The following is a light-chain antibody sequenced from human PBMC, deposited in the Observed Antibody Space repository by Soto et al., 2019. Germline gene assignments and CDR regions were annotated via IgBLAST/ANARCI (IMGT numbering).Light chain of an antibody. CDR1: QDLSTN. V-gene: IGKV1-33*01. CDR3: QHYHTLTLPVYT. Sequence: DIQMTQSPSSLSASVGDRVTITCQARQDLSTNLNWYPQKPGQAPKVLIYDASPLAAGVPSRFSGSGSGTDFALTLSGLQPEDFATYYCQHYHTLTLPVYTFGQGTKPEI. J-gene: IGKJ2*01. CDR2: DAS.